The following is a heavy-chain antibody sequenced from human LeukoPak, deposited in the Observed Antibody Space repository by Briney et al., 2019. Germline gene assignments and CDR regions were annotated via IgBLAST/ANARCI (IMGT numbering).Heavy chain of an antibody. CDR2: IYTSGRT. D-gene: IGHD6-13*01. CDR1: GGSISSYY. CDR3: ARVGGIVAAGLSDY. Sequence: SETLSLTCTVSGGSISSYYWGWIRQPAGKGLEWIGRIYTSGRTNYNPSLKSRLTMSVDTSKNQFSLKLSFVTAADTAVYYCARVGGIVAAGLSDYWGQGTLVTVSS. J-gene: IGHJ4*02. V-gene: IGHV4-4*07.